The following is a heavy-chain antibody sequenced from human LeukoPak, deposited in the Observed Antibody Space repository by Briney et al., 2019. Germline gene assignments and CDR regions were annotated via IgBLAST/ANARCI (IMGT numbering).Heavy chain of an antibody. Sequence: PGGSLRLSCAASEFTFSSYNMNWVRQAPGKGLEWVSSISSSNNYIYYADSVKGRFTISRDNAKNSLYLQMNSLRAEDTAVYFCAREADKNAFDIWGQGTMVTVSS. J-gene: IGHJ3*02. CDR1: EFTFSSYN. D-gene: IGHD6-19*01. CDR2: ISSSNNYI. CDR3: AREADKNAFDI. V-gene: IGHV3-21*01.